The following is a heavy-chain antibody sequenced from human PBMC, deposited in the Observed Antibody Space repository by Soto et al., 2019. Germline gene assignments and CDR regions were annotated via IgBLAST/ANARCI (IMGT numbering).Heavy chain of an antibody. CDR1: GYSFTSYW. CDR3: ARRGGHYYYYYGMDV. D-gene: IGHD3-16*01. J-gene: IGHJ6*02. Sequence: PGESLKISCKGSGYSFTSYWIGWVRQMPGKGLEWMGIIYPGNSDTRYSPSFQGQVTISADKSISTAYLQWSSLKASDTAMYYCARRGGHYYYYYGMDVWGQGTTVTVSS. CDR2: IYPGNSDT. V-gene: IGHV5-51*01.